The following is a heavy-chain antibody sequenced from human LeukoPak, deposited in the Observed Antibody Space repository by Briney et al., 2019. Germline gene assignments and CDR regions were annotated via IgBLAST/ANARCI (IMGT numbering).Heavy chain of an antibody. CDR1: GYSFTSYW. CDR3: ASSTYYDILTGYLSPLGMDV. J-gene: IGHJ6*02. V-gene: IGHV5-51*01. D-gene: IGHD3-9*01. CDR2: IYPGDSDT. Sequence: AESLKISCKASGYSFTSYWIGWVRQMPGKGLEWMGIIYPGDSDTRYSPSFQSQVTISADKSISTAYLQWSSLKASDTAMYYCASSTYYDILTGYLSPLGMDVWGQGTTVTVSS.